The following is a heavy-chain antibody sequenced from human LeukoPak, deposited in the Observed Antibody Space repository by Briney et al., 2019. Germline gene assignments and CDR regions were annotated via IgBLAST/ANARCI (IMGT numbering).Heavy chain of an antibody. Sequence: SQTLSLTCTVSGGSISSGSYYWSWIRQPAGKGLEWIERIYTSGSTNYNPSLKSRVTISVDTSKNQFSLKLSSVTAADTAVYYCARGRTGTTRGTYYFDYWGQGTLVTVSS. V-gene: IGHV4-61*02. CDR2: IYTSGST. D-gene: IGHD1-7*01. CDR3: ARGRTGTTRGTYYFDY. CDR1: GGSISSGSYY. J-gene: IGHJ4*02.